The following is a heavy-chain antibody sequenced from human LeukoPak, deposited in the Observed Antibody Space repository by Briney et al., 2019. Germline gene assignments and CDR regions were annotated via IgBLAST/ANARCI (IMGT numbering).Heavy chain of an antibody. CDR2: IYYSGST. CDR1: GGSISPYY. V-gene: IGHV4-59*01. J-gene: IGHJ4*02. Sequence: PSETLSLTCTVSGGSISPYYWSWLRQPPGKGLEWVGYIYYSGSTTYNPSLKSRVTISVDTSKNQFSLRLSSVTAADTAVYYCARGGWSLDYWGQGTLVTVSS. D-gene: IGHD6-19*01. CDR3: ARGGWSLDY.